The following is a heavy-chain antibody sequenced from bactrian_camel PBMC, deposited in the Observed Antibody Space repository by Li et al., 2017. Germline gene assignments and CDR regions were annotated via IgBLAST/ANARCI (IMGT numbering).Heavy chain of an antibody. D-gene: IGHD3*01. V-gene: IGHV3S1*01. CDR1: GFTFSTYW. CDR2: INSDDGST. Sequence: HVQLVESGGGSVQAGGSLRLSCAASGFTFSTYWMYGVRQAPGKGLEWVSSINSDDGSTYYADSVKGRFTISRDNDKNTVWLQMDSLKSEVTAEYYCGRELRGPDYVGQGTQVTVS. J-gene: IGHJ4*01.